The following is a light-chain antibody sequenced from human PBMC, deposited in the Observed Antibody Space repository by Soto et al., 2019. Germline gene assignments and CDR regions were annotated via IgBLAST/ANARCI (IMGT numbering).Light chain of an antibody. J-gene: IGLJ2*01. CDR3: TSWTTSTTMI. Sequence: QSALTQPASVSGSPGQSITISCTGTSSDIGAYNFVSWYQQHPGTAPKLMLYDDNIRPSGVSNRFSGSKSGNTASLTISGLQAEDEADYYCTSWTTSTTMIFGGGTKVTVL. V-gene: IGLV2-14*03. CDR1: SSDIGAYNF. CDR2: DDN.